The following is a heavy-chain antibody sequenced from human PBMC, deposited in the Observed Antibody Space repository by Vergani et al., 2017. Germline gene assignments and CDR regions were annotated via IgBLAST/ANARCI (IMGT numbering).Heavy chain of an antibody. Sequence: QVQLQESGPGLVKPSETLSLTCTVSGGSISSYYWSWIRQPPGKGLEWIGYIYYSGSTNYNPSPKSRVTISVDTSKNQVSLKLSSVTAADTAVYYCAREVGYSYGEGWFDPWGQGTLVTVSS. CDR2: IYYSGST. D-gene: IGHD5-18*01. CDR1: GGSISSYY. CDR3: AREVGYSYGEGWFDP. V-gene: IGHV4-59*01. J-gene: IGHJ5*02.